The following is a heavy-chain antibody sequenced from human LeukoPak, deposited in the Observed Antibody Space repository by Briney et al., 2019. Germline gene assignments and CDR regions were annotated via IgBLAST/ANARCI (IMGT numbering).Heavy chain of an antibody. D-gene: IGHD2/OR15-2a*01. V-gene: IGHV4-59*01. CDR3: ARELKVGNTGYYFDY. Sequence: SETLSLTCTVSSGSISDYYWSWIRQPPGKGLEWIGYIYYSGSTNYNPSLKSRVTILVDMSKNRFSLKMSSVAAADTAVYYCARELKVGNTGYYFDYWGQGTLVTVSS. CDR1: SGSISDYY. CDR2: IYYSGST. J-gene: IGHJ4*02.